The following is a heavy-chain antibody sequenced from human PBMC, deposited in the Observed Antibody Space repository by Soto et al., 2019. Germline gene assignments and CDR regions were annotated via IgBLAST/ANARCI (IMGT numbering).Heavy chain of an antibody. CDR1: GGSISSGGYY. J-gene: IGHJ6*02. CDR2: IYYSGST. D-gene: IGHD3-3*01. CDR3: ARLITIFSHMDV. V-gene: IGHV4-31*03. Sequence: LSLTCTVSGGSISSGGYYWSWIRQHPGKGLEWIGYIYYSGSTYYNPSLKSRVTISVDTSKNQFSLKLSSVTAADTAMYYCARLITIFSHMDVWGQGTTVTVSS.